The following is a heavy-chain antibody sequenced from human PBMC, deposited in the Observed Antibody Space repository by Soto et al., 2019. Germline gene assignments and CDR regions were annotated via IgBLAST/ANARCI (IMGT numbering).Heavy chain of an antibody. Sequence: SDTLSLTCPVSGSPIRSYSWSWIRQPPGKGLEWIGYIYYSGSTNYNPSLKSRVTISVDTSKNQFSLKLSSVTAADTAVYYCASSAVSGVPSENYYGMDVWGQGTTVT. CDR3: ASSAVSGVPSENYYGMDV. CDR1: GSPIRSYS. D-gene: IGHD2-2*01. J-gene: IGHJ6*02. V-gene: IGHV4-59*08. CDR2: IYYSGST.